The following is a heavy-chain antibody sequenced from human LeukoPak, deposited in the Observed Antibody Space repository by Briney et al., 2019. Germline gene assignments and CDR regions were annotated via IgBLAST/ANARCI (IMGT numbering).Heavy chain of an antibody. CDR3: AKLSLSGRSQSADY. Sequence: GGSLRLSCVAYGLTFNSHSMSWVRQAPGMGLEWVSVVSTNGDVTFYADSVKGRFTISRDNSKNTLFLQMNSLRAEDTAVYYCAKLSLSGRSQSADYWGQGTLSPSPQ. J-gene: IGHJ4*02. V-gene: IGHV3-23*01. CDR1: GLTFNSHS. D-gene: IGHD3-10*01. CDR2: VSTNGDVT.